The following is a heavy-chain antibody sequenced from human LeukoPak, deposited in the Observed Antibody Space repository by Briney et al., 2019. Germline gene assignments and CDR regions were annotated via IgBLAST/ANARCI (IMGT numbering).Heavy chain of an antibody. CDR1: GFTFSNYA. CDR2: ISGSGSST. D-gene: IGHD1-7*01. CDR3: AKEISRPSRNYAFDY. Sequence: GGSLRLSCAASGFTFSNYAMSWVRQAPGKGLEWVSVISGSGSSTSYADSVKGRFTISRDNSKNTLYLQMNSLRAEDTAVYYCAKEISRPSRNYAFDYWGQGTLVTVSS. V-gene: IGHV3-23*01. J-gene: IGHJ4*02.